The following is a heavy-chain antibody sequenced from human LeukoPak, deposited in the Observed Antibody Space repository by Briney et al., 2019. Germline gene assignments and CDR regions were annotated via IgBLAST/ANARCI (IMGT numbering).Heavy chain of an antibody. V-gene: IGHV4-59*01. D-gene: IGHD3-10*01. J-gene: IGHJ3*02. CDR3: ARRRPANMVRGVRLAFDI. Sequence: PSETLSLTCTVSGGSISRYYWSWIRQPPGKGLEWIGYIYYSGSTNYNPSLKSRVTISVDTSKNQFSLKLSSVTAADTAVYYCARRRPANMVRGVRLAFDIWGQGTMVTVSS. CDR1: GGSISRYY. CDR2: IYYSGST.